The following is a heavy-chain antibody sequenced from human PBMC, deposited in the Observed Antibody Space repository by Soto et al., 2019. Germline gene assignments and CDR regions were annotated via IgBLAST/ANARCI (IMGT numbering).Heavy chain of an antibody. D-gene: IGHD3-3*01. Sequence: GGSLRLSCAASGFTFSSYAMSWVRQAPGKGLEWVSAISGSGGSTYYADSVKGRFTISRDNSKNTLYLQMNSLRAEDTAVYYCAREVILEWLLSSYYYYYMDVRGKGTSVTVSS. CDR1: GFTFSSYA. CDR2: ISGSGGST. CDR3: AREVILEWLLSSYYYYYMDV. V-gene: IGHV3-23*01. J-gene: IGHJ6*03.